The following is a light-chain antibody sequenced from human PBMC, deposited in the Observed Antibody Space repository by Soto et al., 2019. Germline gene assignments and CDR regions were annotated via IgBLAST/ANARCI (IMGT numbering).Light chain of an antibody. Sequence: QSALTQPASVSGSAGRSITISCTGTSSDVGGYNYVSWYQQHPGKAPKLMIYEVSNRPSGVSNRFSGSKSGNTASLTISGLQAEDEADYYCSSYTSSSTLDVFGTGTKVTVL. J-gene: IGLJ1*01. V-gene: IGLV2-14*01. CDR2: EVS. CDR1: SSDVGGYNY. CDR3: SSYTSSSTLDV.